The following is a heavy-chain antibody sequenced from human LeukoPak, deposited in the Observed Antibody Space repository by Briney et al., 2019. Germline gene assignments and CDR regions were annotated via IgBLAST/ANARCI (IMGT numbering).Heavy chain of an antibody. CDR1: GFTFSSYC. Sequence: PGGSLRLSCAASGFTFSSYCMLWVRQAPGKGLVWVSRINTDGSNTNYADSVRGRFTISRDNAKNTLYLQMNSLRAEDTAVYYCARVSTGSSSYDYWGQGTLVTVSS. CDR3: ARVSTGSSSYDY. J-gene: IGHJ4*02. CDR2: INTDGSNT. D-gene: IGHD6-13*01. V-gene: IGHV3-74*01.